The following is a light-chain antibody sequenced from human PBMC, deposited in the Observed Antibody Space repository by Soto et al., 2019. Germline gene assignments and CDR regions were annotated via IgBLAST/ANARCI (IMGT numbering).Light chain of an antibody. CDR3: SSYAGSNNYV. J-gene: IGLJ1*01. V-gene: IGLV2-8*01. CDR2: EVT. Sequence: QSALTQPPSASGSPGQSVTISCTGTSSDVGGYNYVSWYQQHPGKALKLLIYEVTKRPSGVPDRFYGSKSGNTASLTVSGLQAEDEADYFCSSYAGSNNYVFGTGTKVTVL. CDR1: SSDVGGYNY.